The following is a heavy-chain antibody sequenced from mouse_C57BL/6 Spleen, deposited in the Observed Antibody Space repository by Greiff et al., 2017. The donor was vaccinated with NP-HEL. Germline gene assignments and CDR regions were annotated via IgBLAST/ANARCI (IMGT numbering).Heavy chain of an antibody. CDR2: IYPGDGDT. J-gene: IGHJ4*01. Sequence: VQLQQSGAELVKPGASVKISCKASGYAFSSYWMNWVKQRPGKGLEWIGQIYPGDGDTNYNGKFKGKATLTADKSSSTAYMQLSSLTYEDSAVYFCARDYGSNLLYAMDYWGQGTAVTVSS. V-gene: IGHV1-80*01. D-gene: IGHD1-1*01. CDR1: GYAFSSYW. CDR3: ARDYGSNLLYAMDY.